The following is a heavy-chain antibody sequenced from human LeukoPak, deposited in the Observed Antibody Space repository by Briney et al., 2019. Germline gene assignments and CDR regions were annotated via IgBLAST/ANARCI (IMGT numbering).Heavy chain of an antibody. Sequence: SGGSLRLSCAASGFTFSSYGMHWVRLAPGKGLEWVAVISYDGSNKYYADSVKGRFTISRDNSKNTLYLQMNSLRAEDTAVYYCAKSVLPTYDTLPIDYWGQGTLVTVSS. D-gene: IGHD3-22*01. CDR3: AKSVLPTYDTLPIDY. CDR1: GFTFSSYG. J-gene: IGHJ4*02. CDR2: ISYDGSNK. V-gene: IGHV3-30*18.